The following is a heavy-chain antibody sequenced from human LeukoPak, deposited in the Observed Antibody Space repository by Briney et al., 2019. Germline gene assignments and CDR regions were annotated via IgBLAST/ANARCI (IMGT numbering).Heavy chain of an antibody. D-gene: IGHD2-2*01. CDR2: IYPGDSET. CDR1: GYSITSYW. J-gene: IGHJ3*02. CDR3: VRQPRSEYCTSTSCSPGAFDI. Sequence: PGESLKISCKGSGYSITSYWIGWVRQMPGKGLEWMGIIYPGDSETRYSPSFQGQVTISADKSINTAYLQWSSLKASDTAMYYCVRQPRSEYCTSTSCSPGAFDIWGQGTMVTVS. V-gene: IGHV5-51*01.